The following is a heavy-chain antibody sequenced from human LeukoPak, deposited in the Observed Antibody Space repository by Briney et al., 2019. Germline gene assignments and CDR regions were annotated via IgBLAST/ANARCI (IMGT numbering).Heavy chain of an antibody. CDR1: GGTFSSYA. J-gene: IGHJ4*02. V-gene: IGHV1-69*04. CDR3: EINYDSSGYSWFDY. CDR2: IIPILGIA. D-gene: IGHD3-22*01. Sequence: ASVKVSCKASGGTFSSYAISWVRQAPGQGLEWMGRIIPILGIANYAQKFQGRVTITADKSTSTAYMELSSLRSEDTAVYYCEINYDSSGYSWFDYWGQGTLVTVSS.